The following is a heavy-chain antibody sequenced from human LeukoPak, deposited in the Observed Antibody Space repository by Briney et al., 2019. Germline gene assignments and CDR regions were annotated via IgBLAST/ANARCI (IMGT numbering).Heavy chain of an antibody. D-gene: IGHD3-22*01. J-gene: IGHJ6*02. Sequence: PGGSLRLSCAASGFRFFNYPLHWVRQAPGKGLEWGAVVSFDGSLQYYADSVRGRFTISRDNPKNTLYLEMNSLTSEDTGVYYCARDPDDRGYPRWGMDVWGQGTTVTVSS. V-gene: IGHV3-30-3*01. CDR2: VSFDGSLQ. CDR1: GFRFFNYP. CDR3: ARDPDDRGYPRWGMDV.